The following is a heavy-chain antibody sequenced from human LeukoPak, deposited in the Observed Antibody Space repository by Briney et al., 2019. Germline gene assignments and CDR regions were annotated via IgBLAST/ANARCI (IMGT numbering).Heavy chain of an antibody. D-gene: IGHD3-10*01. Sequence: PGGSLRLSCAASGFTFSDYYMSWIRQAPGKGLEWVSYISSSSSYTNYADSVKGRFTISRDNAKNSLYLQMNSLRAEDTAVYYCARDEGRGGDLGYWGQGTLVSVSS. CDR1: GFTFSDYY. CDR3: ARDEGRGGDLGY. CDR2: ISSSSSYT. J-gene: IGHJ4*02. V-gene: IGHV3-11*05.